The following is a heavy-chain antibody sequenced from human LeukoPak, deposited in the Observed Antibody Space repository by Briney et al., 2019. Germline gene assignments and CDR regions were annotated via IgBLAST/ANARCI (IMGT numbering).Heavy chain of an antibody. Sequence: SETLSLTCTVSGGSISGSYWSWIRQPPGKGLEWIGYIYYSGSTNYNPSLKSRVTISVDTSKNQFSLKLSSVTAADTAVYYCARVGRVTMIVVVKPNWYFDLWGRGTLVTVSS. CDR2: IYYSGST. J-gene: IGHJ2*01. V-gene: IGHV4-59*01. CDR3: ARVGRVTMIVVVKPNWYFDL. D-gene: IGHD3-22*01. CDR1: GGSISGSY.